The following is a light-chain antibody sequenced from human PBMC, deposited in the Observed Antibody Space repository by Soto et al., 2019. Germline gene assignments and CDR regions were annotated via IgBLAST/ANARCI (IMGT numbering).Light chain of an antibody. CDR2: DAS. Sequence: EIVLTHSPATLSVSPGERATLSCRASQSVGSNLAWYQQRPGQPPRLLIYDASTRATDIPARFSGGGSGTEVTLTISSLQSEDFAVYYCQQYNNWPYTFGQGTKVQIK. CDR3: QQYNNWPYT. V-gene: IGKV3-15*01. CDR1: QSVGSN. J-gene: IGKJ2*01.